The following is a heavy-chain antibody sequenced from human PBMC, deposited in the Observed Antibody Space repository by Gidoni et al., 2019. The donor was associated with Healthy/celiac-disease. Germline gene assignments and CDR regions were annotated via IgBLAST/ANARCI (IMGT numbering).Heavy chain of an antibody. CDR1: GGSVSTGSYY. CDR3: ARGLYYDYVWGSYHYFDY. Sequence: QVQLQESGPGLVQPSETLSLTCTVSGGSVSTGSYYWSWIRQPPGKGLEWIGYIYYSGSTNYNPSLKSRVTISVDTSKNQFSLKLSSVTAADTAVYYCARGLYYDYVWGSYHYFDYWGQGTLVTVSS. J-gene: IGHJ4*02. CDR2: IYYSGST. V-gene: IGHV4-61*01. D-gene: IGHD3-16*02.